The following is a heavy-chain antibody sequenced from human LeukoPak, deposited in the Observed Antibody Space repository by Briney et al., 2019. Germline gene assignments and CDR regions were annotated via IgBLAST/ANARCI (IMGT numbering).Heavy chain of an antibody. Sequence: SETLSLTCTVSGGSISTYYWSWIRQPAGKGLEWIGRMYISGETNYNPSLKSRVTVSLDTSKNHFSLRLNSVTAADTAVYFCASGIQGAGNNYWGQGTLVTVSS. CDR2: MYISGET. D-gene: IGHD6-19*01. J-gene: IGHJ4*02. V-gene: IGHV4-4*07. CDR1: GGSISTYY. CDR3: ASGIQGAGNNY.